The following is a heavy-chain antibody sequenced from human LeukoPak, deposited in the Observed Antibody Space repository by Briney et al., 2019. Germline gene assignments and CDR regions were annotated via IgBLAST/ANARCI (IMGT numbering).Heavy chain of an antibody. D-gene: IGHD3-3*01. CDR1: GYTFTSYY. V-gene: IGHV1-46*01. CDR2: INPSGGST. J-gene: IGHJ5*02. CDR3: ARNGFWIFGVVIKTHWFDP. Sequence: ASVKVSCKASGYTFTSYYMHWVRQAPGQGLEWMGIINPSGGSTSYAQKFQGRVTMTRDTSTSTVYMELSSLRSEDTAVYYCARNGFWIFGVVIKTHWFDPWGQGTLVTVSS.